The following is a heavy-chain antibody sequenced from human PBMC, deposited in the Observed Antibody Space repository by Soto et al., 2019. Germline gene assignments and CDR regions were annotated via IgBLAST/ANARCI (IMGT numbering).Heavy chain of an antibody. V-gene: IGHV4-30-4*01. CDR3: AREVDALPVRFDD. J-gene: IGHJ4*02. D-gene: IGHD2-2*01. CDR2: IYYSGST. Sequence: PSETLSLTCTVSGGSISSGDYYWSWIRQPPGKGLEWIGYIYYSGSTYYNPSLKSRVTISVDTSKNQFSLKLSSVTAADTAVYYCAREVDALPVRFDDWGQGTLVSVSS. CDR1: GGSISSGDYY.